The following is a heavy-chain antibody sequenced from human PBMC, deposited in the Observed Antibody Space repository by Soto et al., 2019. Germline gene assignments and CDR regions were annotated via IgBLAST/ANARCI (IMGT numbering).Heavy chain of an antibody. D-gene: IGHD3-3*01. J-gene: IGHJ4*02. V-gene: IGHV4-39*01. CDR1: GDSISSSAYF. CDR3: ARRIDFWSGYYFYFDY. CDR2: ISYTGSS. Sequence: SETLSLTCTVSGDSISSSAYFWGWIRQPPGKGLEWIGSISYTGSSYYDPSLRSRVTISVDTSKNQFSLKLSSVTAADTAVYYCARRIDFWSGYYFYFDYWGRGTLVTVSS.